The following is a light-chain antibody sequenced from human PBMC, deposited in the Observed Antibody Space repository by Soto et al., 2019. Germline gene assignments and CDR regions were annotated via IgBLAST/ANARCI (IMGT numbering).Light chain of an antibody. CDR1: SSNIGSNT. J-gene: IGLJ3*02. CDR2: CDI. V-gene: IGLV1-44*01. Sequence: QSVLTQPPSASGTPGQRVTISCSGSSSNIGSNTVDWCQYFPATAPTLLIYCDIQRPSGVPDRFSGSKSGTSASLAITGLQSEDEAAYYCQSYDSDLSAGVFGGGTQLTVL. CDR3: QSYDSDLSAGV.